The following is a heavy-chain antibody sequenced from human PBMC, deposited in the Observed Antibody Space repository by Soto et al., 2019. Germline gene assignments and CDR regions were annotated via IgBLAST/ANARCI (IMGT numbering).Heavy chain of an antibody. CDR1: GGSISGYY. V-gene: IGHV4-59*01. Sequence: PSETLSLTCTVSGGSISGYYWSWIRQPPGKGLEWIGYMYNTGSTVYNSSFKSRVTISVDTSKNQFSLKLNSVTAADKAVYYCAKAFRWYDYWGQGTLVTVSS. D-gene: IGHD6-13*01. J-gene: IGHJ4*02. CDR3: AKAFRWYDY. CDR2: MYNTGST.